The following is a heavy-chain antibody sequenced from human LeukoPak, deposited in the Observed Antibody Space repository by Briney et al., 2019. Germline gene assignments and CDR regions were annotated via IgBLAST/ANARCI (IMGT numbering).Heavy chain of an antibody. J-gene: IGHJ4*02. D-gene: IGHD3-10*01. CDR3: ARSVRGVISRSYFDY. CDR2: IYYSGST. Sequence: SETLSLTCTVSGGSISSGSYYWGWIRQPPGKGLEWIGSIYYSGSTYYNPSLKSRVTISVDTSKNQFSLKLSPVTAADTAVYYCARSVRGVISRSYFDYWGQGTLVTVSS. CDR1: GGSISSGSYY. V-gene: IGHV4-39*01.